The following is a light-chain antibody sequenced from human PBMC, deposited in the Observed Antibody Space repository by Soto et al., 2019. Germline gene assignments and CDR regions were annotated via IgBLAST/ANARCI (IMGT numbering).Light chain of an antibody. Sequence: EILLTQSPDSLSLSPGDRATLSCRASQSFSSTFFAWYQQKPGQAPRLLIYGASSRAAGIPDRCSGSASGTDFTLTISRLEPEDFALYYCQQYASSVTFGQGTKVEIK. CDR2: GAS. CDR3: QQYASSVT. CDR1: QSFSSTF. V-gene: IGKV3-20*01. J-gene: IGKJ1*01.